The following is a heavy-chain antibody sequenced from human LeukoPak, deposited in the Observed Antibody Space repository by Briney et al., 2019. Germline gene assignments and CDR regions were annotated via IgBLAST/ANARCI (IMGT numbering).Heavy chain of an antibody. J-gene: IGHJ6*02. CDR1: GGSISSYY. Sequence: SETLSLTCTVSGGSISSYYWSWIRQPPGKGLEWIGYIYYSGSTNYNPSLKSRVTISVDTSKNRFSLKLSSVTAADTAVYYCARSPVTMVRENGMDVWGQGTTVTVSS. D-gene: IGHD3-10*01. CDR2: IYYSGST. V-gene: IGHV4-59*01. CDR3: ARSPVTMVRENGMDV.